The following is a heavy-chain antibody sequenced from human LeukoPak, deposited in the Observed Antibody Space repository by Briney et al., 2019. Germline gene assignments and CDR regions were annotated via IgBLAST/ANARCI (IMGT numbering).Heavy chain of an antibody. J-gene: IGHJ5*02. D-gene: IGHD3-10*01. CDR2: IRYDGSNK. CDR3: ASLYGSGPNWFDP. Sequence: PGGSLRLSCAASGFTFSSYGMHWVRQAPGKGLEWVAFIRYDGSNKYYADSVKGRFTISRDNSKNTLYLQMNSLRIEDTAVYYCASLYGSGPNWFDPWGQGTLVTVSS. CDR1: GFTFSSYG. V-gene: IGHV3-30*02.